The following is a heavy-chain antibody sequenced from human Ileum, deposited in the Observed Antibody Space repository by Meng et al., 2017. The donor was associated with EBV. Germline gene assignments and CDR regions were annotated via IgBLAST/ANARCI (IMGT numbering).Heavy chain of an antibody. D-gene: IGHD4-17*01. CDR2: IFYTGST. CDR1: GDTLFNGGHY. CDR3: ARDSNGDYGWVDP. V-gene: IGHV4-30-4*01. J-gene: IGHJ5*02. Sequence: QVHLQESGPGLVKPSQTLSLTRTASGDTLFNGGHYWTWLRQPPGKGLEWIGYIFYTGSTYYNPSLKSRVTISLDLSKNQFSLNLTSVTAADTAVYYCARDSNGDYGWVDPWGQGTLVNVSS.